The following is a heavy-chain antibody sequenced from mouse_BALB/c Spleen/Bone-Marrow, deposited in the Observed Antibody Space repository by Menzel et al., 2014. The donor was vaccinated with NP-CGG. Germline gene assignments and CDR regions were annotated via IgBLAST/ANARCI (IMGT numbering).Heavy chain of an antibody. V-gene: IGHV3-6*02. D-gene: IGHD1-1*01. CDR1: GYSITSGYY. CDR3: ASAYYYGRAWFAY. Sequence: DVQLQESGPGLVKPSQSLSLTCSVTGYSITSGYYWNWIQQSPGNKLEWMGYISYDGSNNYNPSLKNRISITRDTSKNQLSLKLNSVTTEDTATYYCASAYYYGRAWFAYWGQGTLVTVSA. CDR2: ISYDGSN. J-gene: IGHJ3*01.